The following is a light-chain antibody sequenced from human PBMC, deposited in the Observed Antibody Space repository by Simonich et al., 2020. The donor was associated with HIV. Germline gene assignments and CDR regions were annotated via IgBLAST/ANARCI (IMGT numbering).Light chain of an antibody. CDR1: QSISSY. CDR2: AAS. J-gene: IGKJ2*01. Sequence: DIQMTQSPSSLSASVGDRVTITCRASQSISSYLNWYQKKPGKAPKLLIYAASSLQRGVPSRFSGSGSGTDFTLTISSLHAEDVAVYYCQQYYSTPNTFGQGTKLEIK. V-gene: IGKV1-39*01. CDR3: QQYYSTPNT.